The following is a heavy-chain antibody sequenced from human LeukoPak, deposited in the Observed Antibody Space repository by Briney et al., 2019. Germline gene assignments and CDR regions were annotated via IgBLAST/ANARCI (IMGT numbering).Heavy chain of an antibody. Sequence: GSSVKVSCKASGGTFSSYAISWVRQAPGQGLEWMGGNIPIFGTANYAQKFQGRVTITTDESTSTAYMELSSLRSQDTAVYYCARRSGYYYREFDPWGQGTLVTVSS. D-gene: IGHD3-22*01. CDR1: GGTFSSYA. V-gene: IGHV1-69*05. CDR3: ARRSGYYYREFDP. J-gene: IGHJ5*02. CDR2: NIPIFGTA.